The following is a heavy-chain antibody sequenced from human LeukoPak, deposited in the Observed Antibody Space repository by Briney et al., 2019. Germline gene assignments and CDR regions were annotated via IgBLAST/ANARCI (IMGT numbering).Heavy chain of an antibody. CDR1: GGSISSSSYY. CDR2: IYYSGST. D-gene: IGHD6-19*01. CDR3: ARHQLYSSGWYRPANYFDY. Sequence: PSETLSLTCTVSGGSISSSSYYWGWIRQPSGKGLEWIGSIYYSGSTYYNPSLKSRVTISVDTSKNQFSLKLSSVTAADTAVYYCARHQLYSSGWYRPANYFDYWGQGTLVTVSS. V-gene: IGHV4-39*01. J-gene: IGHJ4*02.